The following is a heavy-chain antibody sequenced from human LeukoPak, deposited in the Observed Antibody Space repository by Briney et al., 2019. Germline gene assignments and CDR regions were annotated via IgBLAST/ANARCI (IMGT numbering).Heavy chain of an antibody. V-gene: IGHV4-61*01. CDR1: GASVSSGNYY. CDR3: ARDWYSSGWNGIDF. D-gene: IGHD6-19*01. J-gene: IGHJ4*02. Sequence: PSETLPLTCNVSGASVSSGNYYWSWIRQPPGKGLEWIGCIYYSGSTYHNPSLKSRVTISVDTSKNQFSLKLSSVTAADTAMYYCARDWYSSGWNGIDFWGQGTPVTVSS. CDR2: IYYSGST.